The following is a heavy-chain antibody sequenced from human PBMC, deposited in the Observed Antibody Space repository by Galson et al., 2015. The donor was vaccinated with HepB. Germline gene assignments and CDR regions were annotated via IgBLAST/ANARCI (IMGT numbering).Heavy chain of an antibody. CDR2: IYYSGST. Sequence: ETLSLTCTVSGGSISSSSYYWGWIRQPPGKGLEWIGSIYYSGSTYYNPSLKSRVTISVDTSKNQFSLKLSSVTAADTAVYYCARENHPDYGSGWYYYYYGMDVWGQGTTVTVSS. D-gene: IGHD3-10*01. CDR3: ARENHPDYGSGWYYYYYGMDV. V-gene: IGHV4-39*07. J-gene: IGHJ6*02. CDR1: GGSISSSSYY.